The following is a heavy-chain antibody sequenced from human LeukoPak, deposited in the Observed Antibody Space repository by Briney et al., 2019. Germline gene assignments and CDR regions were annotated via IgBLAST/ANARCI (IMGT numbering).Heavy chain of an antibody. J-gene: IGHJ3*02. V-gene: IGHV3-7*01. D-gene: IGHD2/OR15-2a*01. CDR3: SRVLFSMILHDSFAI. Sequence: GGSLRLSCPASGFPVSSCWMSWVRLAQGKGLEGVSNIKQDGREKYYADFVKGRFTISRDNAKNSLYLQMNSLRAEDTAVYYCSRVLFSMILHDSFAIWGQGTMVTVSS. CDR1: GFPVSSCW. CDR2: IKQDGREK.